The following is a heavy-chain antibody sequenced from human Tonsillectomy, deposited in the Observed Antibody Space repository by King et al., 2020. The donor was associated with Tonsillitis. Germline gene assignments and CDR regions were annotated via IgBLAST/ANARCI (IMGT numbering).Heavy chain of an antibody. V-gene: IGHV4-39*01. J-gene: IGHJ5*02. D-gene: IGHD6-6*01. CDR1: GDSISSNLYY. CDR2: IYYTGTT. CDR3: AALYSSSSAWFDP. Sequence: QLQESGPGLVKPSETLSLTCTVSGDSISSNLYYWGWIRQPPGKGLDWIGNIYYTGTTYYSPSLKSRVTISVDTSKNQFSLRLSSVTAADTGVYFCAALYSSSSAWFDPWGRGTLVTVSS.